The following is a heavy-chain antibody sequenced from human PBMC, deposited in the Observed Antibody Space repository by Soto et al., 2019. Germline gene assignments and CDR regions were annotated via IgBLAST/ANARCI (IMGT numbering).Heavy chain of an antibody. CDR1: GGSISASSYF. CDR2: VHYSGSA. CDR3: ARHRWGSGSYSGLLDF. D-gene: IGHD3-10*01. Sequence: SETLSLTCPVSGGSISASSYFWGWIRQPPGKGLEWVGAVHYSGSANYRSSLQSRVTISVDTSQNQFSLRLRSVTAADTAVYYXARHRWGSGSYSGLLDFWGQGALVTVSS. J-gene: IGHJ4*02. V-gene: IGHV4-39*01.